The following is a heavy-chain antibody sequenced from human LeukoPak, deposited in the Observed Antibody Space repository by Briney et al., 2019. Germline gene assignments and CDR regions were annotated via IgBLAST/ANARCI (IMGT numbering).Heavy chain of an antibody. J-gene: IGHJ4*02. CDR1: GFTFSNNA. CDR3: VNGWFGEFY. D-gene: IGHD3-10*01. V-gene: IGHV3-64D*06. Sequence: GGSLRLSCSASGFTFSNNAMHWVRQAPGKGLESVSGISSYGGSTYYADSVKGRFTISRDNSKNTLYLQMSSLRADDTAVYYCVNGWFGEFYWGQGTLVTVSS. CDR2: ISSYGGST.